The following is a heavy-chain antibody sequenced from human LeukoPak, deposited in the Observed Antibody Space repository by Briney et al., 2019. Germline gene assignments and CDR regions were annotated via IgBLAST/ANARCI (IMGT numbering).Heavy chain of an antibody. J-gene: IGHJ5*02. Sequence: GASVKVSCKASGGTFSSYTISWVRQAPGQGLEWMGTIIPILGIANYAQKFQGRVTITADKSTSTAYMELSSLRSEDTAVYYCARGSCSGGSCYSFDPWRPGTLVTVSS. CDR1: GGTFSSYT. CDR3: ARGSCSGGSCYSFDP. D-gene: IGHD2-15*01. CDR2: IIPILGIA. V-gene: IGHV1-69*02.